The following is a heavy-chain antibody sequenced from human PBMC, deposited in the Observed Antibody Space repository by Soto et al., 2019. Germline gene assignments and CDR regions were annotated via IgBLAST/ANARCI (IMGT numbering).Heavy chain of an antibody. CDR1: GYTFTSYY. V-gene: IGHV1-46*01. J-gene: IGHJ3*02. CDR3: AKGGSGRTRGDAFAI. CDR2: INPSGGST. D-gene: IGHD6-19*01. Sequence: QVQLVQSGAEVKKPGASVKVSCKASGYTFTSYYMHWVRQAPGQGLELMGIINPSGGSTSYAQKFQGRVTMTRDTSTSTVYIELSSLRSEDTAVYYCAKGGSGRTRGDAFAIWGQGTMVTVSS.